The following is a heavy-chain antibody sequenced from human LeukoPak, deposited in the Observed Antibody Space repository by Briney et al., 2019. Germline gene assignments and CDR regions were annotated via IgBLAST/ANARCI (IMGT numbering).Heavy chain of an antibody. Sequence: SETLSLTCAVYGGSFSGYYWSWIRQPPGKGLEWIGEINHSGSTNYNPSLKSRVTISVDTSKNRFSLKLSSVTAADTAVYYCARGDLRRSYIDPWGQGTLVTVSS. J-gene: IGHJ5*02. CDR3: ARGDLRRSYIDP. V-gene: IGHV4-34*01. CDR2: INHSGST. D-gene: IGHD4-17*01. CDR1: GGSFSGYY.